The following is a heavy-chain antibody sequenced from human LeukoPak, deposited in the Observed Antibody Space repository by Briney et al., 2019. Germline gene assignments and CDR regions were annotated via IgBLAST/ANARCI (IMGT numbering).Heavy chain of an antibody. Sequence: SETLSLTCTVSGGSISSYYWSWIRQPPGKGLEWIGYIYYSGSTNYNPSLKSRVTISVDTSKNQFPLKLSSVTAADTAVYYCARALGGVISFDYWGQGTLVTVSS. CDR1: GGSISSYY. D-gene: IGHD3-16*01. V-gene: IGHV4-59*01. CDR3: ARALGGVISFDY. CDR2: IYYSGST. J-gene: IGHJ4*02.